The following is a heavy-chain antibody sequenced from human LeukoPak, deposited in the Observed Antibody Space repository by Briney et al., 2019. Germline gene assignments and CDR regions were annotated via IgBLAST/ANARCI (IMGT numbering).Heavy chain of an antibody. CDR2: ISSSSSSYI. D-gene: IGHD6-19*01. CDR1: GFTFSSYA. V-gene: IGHV3-21*01. J-gene: IGHJ4*02. CDR3: AAILSRAVADY. Sequence: GGSLRLSCAASGFTFSSYAMSWVRQAPGKGLEWVSSISSSSSSYIYYADSVKGRFTISRDNAKNSLYLQMNSLRAEDTAVYYCAAILSRAVADYWGQGTLVTVSS.